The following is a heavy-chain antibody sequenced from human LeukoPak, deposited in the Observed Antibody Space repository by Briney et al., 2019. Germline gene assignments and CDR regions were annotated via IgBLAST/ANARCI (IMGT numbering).Heavy chain of an antibody. J-gene: IGHJ6*02. V-gene: IGHV3-21*06. CDR2: ISSASTYM. CDR3: GRARLGYCSGGSCFSYYYGMDV. D-gene: IGHD2-15*01. Sequence: GGSLRLSCAASGFTFSSHSMNWVRQAPGKGLEWVSSISSASTYMYYADSVKGRFTISRDNAKNLMYLQMNSLRVEDTAVYYCGRARLGYCSGGSCFSYYYGMDVWGQGTTVTVSS. CDR1: GFTFSSHS.